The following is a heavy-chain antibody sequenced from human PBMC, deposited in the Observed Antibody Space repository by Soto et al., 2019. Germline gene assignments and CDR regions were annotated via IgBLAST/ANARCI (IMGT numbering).Heavy chain of an antibody. Sequence: GGSLRLSCAASGFTVSSNYMSWVRQAPGKGLEWVSVIYSGGSTYYADSVKGRFTISRDNSKNTLYLQMNSLRAEDTAVYYCARFTVATPSVGMDVWGQGTTVTVSS. J-gene: IGHJ6*02. CDR1: GFTVSSNY. V-gene: IGHV3-53*01. D-gene: IGHD4-4*01. CDR2: IYSGGST. CDR3: ARFTVATPSVGMDV.